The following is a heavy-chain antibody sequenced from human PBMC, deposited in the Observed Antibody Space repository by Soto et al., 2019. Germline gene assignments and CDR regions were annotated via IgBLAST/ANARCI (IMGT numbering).Heavy chain of an antibody. Sequence: SETLSLTCTVSGGSISSGGYYWSWIRQHPGKGLEWIGYIYYSGSTYYKPSLKSRVTISVDTSKNQFSLKLSSVTAADTAVYYCARVHWVMREMWFDPWGQGTLVTVSS. V-gene: IGHV4-31*03. J-gene: IGHJ5*02. CDR3: ARVHWVMREMWFDP. D-gene: IGHD3-16*01. CDR1: GGSISSGGYY. CDR2: IYYSGST.